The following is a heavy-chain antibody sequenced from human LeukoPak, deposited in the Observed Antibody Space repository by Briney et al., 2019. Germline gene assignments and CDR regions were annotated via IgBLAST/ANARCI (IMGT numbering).Heavy chain of an antibody. Sequence: SETLSLTCAVSGGSFSGYYWSWIRQPPGKGLEWIGEINHSGSTNSNPSLKSRVTISVDTSKNQFSLKLSSVTAADTAVYYCARAYDYEFDYWGQGTLVTVSS. CDR1: GGSFSGYY. J-gene: IGHJ4*02. CDR3: ARAYDYEFDY. CDR2: INHSGST. D-gene: IGHD3-22*01. V-gene: IGHV4-34*01.